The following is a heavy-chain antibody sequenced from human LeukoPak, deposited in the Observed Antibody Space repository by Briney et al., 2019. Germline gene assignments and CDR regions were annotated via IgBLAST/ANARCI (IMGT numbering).Heavy chain of an antibody. CDR2: INHSGST. J-gene: IGHJ6*02. CDR1: GFTFSTTA. Sequence: PGGSLRPSCAASGFTFSTTAMSWVRQPPGKGLEWIGEINHSGSTNYNPSLKSRVTISVDTSKNQFSLKLSSVTAADTAVYYCARHLYYDILTGLASYYYGMDVWGQGTTVTVSS. D-gene: IGHD3-9*01. CDR3: ARHLYYDILTGLASYYYGMDV. V-gene: IGHV4-4*02.